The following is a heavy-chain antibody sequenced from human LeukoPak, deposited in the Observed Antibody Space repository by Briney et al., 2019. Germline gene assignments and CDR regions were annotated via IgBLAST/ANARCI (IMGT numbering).Heavy chain of an antibody. Sequence: AGGSLRLSCAASGFTFDDYAMHWVRQAPGKGLEWVSGISWNSGSIGYADSVKGRFTISRDNAKNSLYLQMNSLRAEDTALYYCATIAAAWAFDIWGQGTMVTVSS. D-gene: IGHD6-13*01. CDR2: ISWNSGSI. V-gene: IGHV3-9*01. CDR3: ATIAAAWAFDI. J-gene: IGHJ3*02. CDR1: GFTFDDYA.